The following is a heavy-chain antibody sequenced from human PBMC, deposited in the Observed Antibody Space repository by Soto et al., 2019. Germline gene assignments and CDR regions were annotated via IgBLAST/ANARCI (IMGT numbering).Heavy chain of an antibody. J-gene: IGHJ4*02. D-gene: IGHD5-12*01. CDR3: ASRDGYNLVDY. V-gene: IGHV4-31*03. CDR1: GGSISSGGYY. CDR2: IYYSGTT. Sequence: QVQLQESGPGLVTPSQTLSLTCTVSGGSISSGGYYWSWIRQHPGKGLEWIGYIYYSGTTYYNPSLKGRVTISVDTSKTQFSMKLSSVTAADTAVYYCASRDGYNLVDYWGQGTLVTVSS.